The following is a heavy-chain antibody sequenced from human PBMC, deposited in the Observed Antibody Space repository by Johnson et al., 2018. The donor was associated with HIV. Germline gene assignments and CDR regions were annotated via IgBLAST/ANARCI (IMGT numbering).Heavy chain of an antibody. D-gene: IGHD1-26*01. CDR2: IHWNVGST. CDR1: GFTVSSNY. J-gene: IGHJ3*02. Sequence: VQLVESGGGLVQPGGSLRVSCAASGFTVSSNYMSWVRQAPGKGLEWVSGIHWNVGSTGYAASVTGRFTISRDNAKNSLYLQMNSLRAEDTALYYCARGAQWELLIDAFDIWGQGTMVTVSS. CDR3: ARGAQWELLIDAFDI. V-gene: IGHV3-20*04.